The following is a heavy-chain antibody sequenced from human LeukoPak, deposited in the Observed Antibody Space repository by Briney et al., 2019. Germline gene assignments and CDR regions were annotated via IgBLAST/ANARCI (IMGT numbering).Heavy chain of an antibody. V-gene: IGHV3-7*01. D-gene: IGHD3-10*01. CDR3: ARDLAGHYYGSGSSFDY. CDR2: IKQDGSEK. J-gene: IGHJ4*02. CDR1: GFTFSNYW. Sequence: GGSLRLSCEGSGFTFSNYWMSWVRQAPGKGLEWVANIKQDGSEKYYVDSVKGQFTISRDNAKNSLFLQVDSLRAEDTAVYYCARDLAGHYYGSGSSFDYWGQGTLVTVS.